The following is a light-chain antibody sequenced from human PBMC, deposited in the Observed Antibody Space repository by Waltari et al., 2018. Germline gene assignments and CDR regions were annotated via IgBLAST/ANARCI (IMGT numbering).Light chain of an antibody. CDR2: MGS. J-gene: IGKJ1*01. V-gene: IGKV2-28*01. CDR1: QSLLFRDGYNY. Sequence: DIVMTQSPLSLPVTPGEPASISCRSSQSLLFRDGYNYLDCYLEKPEKSPQLLISMGSNRASGVPDRFSGSGSGTDFTLKISRVEAEDVGVYYCMQGLKTPKTFGQGTKVEIK. CDR3: MQGLKTPKT.